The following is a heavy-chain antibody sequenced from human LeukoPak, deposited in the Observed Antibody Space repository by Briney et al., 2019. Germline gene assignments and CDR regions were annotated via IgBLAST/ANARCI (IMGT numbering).Heavy chain of an antibody. CDR3: ARDQIFWSGYYEYYFDY. CDR2: ISAYNGNT. J-gene: IGHJ4*02. CDR1: GYTFTSYG. V-gene: IGHV1-18*01. D-gene: IGHD3-3*01. Sequence: ASVKVSCKASGYTFTSYGISWVRQAPGQGLERMGWISAYNGNTNYAQKLQGRVTMTTDTSTSTAYMELRSLRSDDTAVYYCARDQIFWSGYYEYYFDYWGQGTLVTVSS.